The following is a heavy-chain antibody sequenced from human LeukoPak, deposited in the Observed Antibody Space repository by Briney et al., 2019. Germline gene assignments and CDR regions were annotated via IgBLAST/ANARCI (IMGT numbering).Heavy chain of an antibody. V-gene: IGHV4-34*01. CDR1: GGSFSGYY. Sequence: SETLSLTCAVYGGSFSGYYWSWIRQPPGKGLEWIGEINHSGSTNYNPSLKSRVTISVDTSKNQFSLKLSSVTAADTAVYYCARLNSPGWFDPWGQGTLVTVSS. CDR3: ARLNSPGWFDP. CDR2: INHSGST. J-gene: IGHJ5*02.